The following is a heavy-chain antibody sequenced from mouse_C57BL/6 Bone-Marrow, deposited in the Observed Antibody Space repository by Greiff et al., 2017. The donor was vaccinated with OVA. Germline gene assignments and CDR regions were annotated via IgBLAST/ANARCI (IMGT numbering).Heavy chain of an antibody. CDR3: TRDNYYGSSYVGYFDV. Sequence: EVQLQESGTVLARPGASVKMSCKTSGYTFTSYWMHWVKQRPGQGLEWIGAIYPGNSDTSYNQKFKGKAKLTAVTSASTAYMELSSLTNEDSAVYYCTRDNYYGSSYVGYFDVWGTGTTVTVSS. J-gene: IGHJ1*03. V-gene: IGHV1-5*01. CDR2: IYPGNSDT. D-gene: IGHD1-1*01. CDR1: GYTFTSYW.